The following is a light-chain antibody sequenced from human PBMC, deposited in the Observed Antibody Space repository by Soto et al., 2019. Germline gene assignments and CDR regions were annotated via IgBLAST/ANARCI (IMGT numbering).Light chain of an antibody. Sequence: EIVLTQSPATLSLSPGERATLSCRASQSVSSYLAWHQQKPGQAPRLLIYDASNRATGIPARFSGSGSGTDFTHTISSLEPEDFAVYYCQKSSNWPPTFGGGTKVEIK. J-gene: IGKJ4*01. V-gene: IGKV3-11*01. CDR1: QSVSSY. CDR3: QKSSNWPPT. CDR2: DAS.